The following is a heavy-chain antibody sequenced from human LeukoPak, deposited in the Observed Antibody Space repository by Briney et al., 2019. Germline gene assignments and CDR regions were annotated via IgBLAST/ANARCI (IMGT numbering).Heavy chain of an antibody. D-gene: IGHD3-10*01. CDR3: ASLYGSGSYDALDY. CDR1: GFTFSSYS. J-gene: IGHJ4*02. Sequence: GGSLRLSCAAPGFTFSSYSMNWVRQAPGKGLEWVSYISSSSSTIYYADSVKGRFTISRDNAKNSLYLQMNSLRAEDTAVYYCASLYGSGSYDALDYWGQGTLVTVSS. V-gene: IGHV3-48*01. CDR2: ISSSSSTI.